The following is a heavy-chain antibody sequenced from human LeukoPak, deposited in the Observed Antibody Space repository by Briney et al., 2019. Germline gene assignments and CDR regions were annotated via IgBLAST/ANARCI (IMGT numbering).Heavy chain of an antibody. V-gene: IGHV4-4*07. D-gene: IGHD3-10*01. Sequence: SETLSLTCSVSGGSISSFYCNWMRQPAGKGLEWIGRIYTSGTTTYNPSLKSRVTMSVDTSKNQFSLKLSSVAAADTAVYYCARDSGTTGEVKFDPWGQGTLVTVSS. CDR3: ARDSGTTGEVKFDP. CDR1: GGSISSFY. J-gene: IGHJ5*02. CDR2: IYTSGTT.